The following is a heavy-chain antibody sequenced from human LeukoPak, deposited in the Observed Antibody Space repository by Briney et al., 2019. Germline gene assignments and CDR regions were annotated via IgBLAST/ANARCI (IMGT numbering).Heavy chain of an antibody. J-gene: IGHJ3*02. CDR1: GGSISSSTYY. CDR2: IYFSGST. V-gene: IGHV4-39*07. CDR3: TGYCTNGVCYTSAFDI. Sequence: SETLSLTCTVSGGSISSSTYYWGWIRQPPGKGLEWIGNIYFSGSTYYNPSLKSRVTISVDTSKNQFSLKLSSVTAADTAVYYCTGYCTNGVCYTSAFDIWGQGTMVTVSS. D-gene: IGHD2-8*01.